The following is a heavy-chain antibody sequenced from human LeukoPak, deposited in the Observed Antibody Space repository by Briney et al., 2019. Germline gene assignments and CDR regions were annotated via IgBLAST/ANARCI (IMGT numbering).Heavy chain of an antibody. CDR1: GFIFSSYW. Sequence: RGSLRLSCAASGFIFSSYWMSWVRQAPGKGLEWVANIKEDGSEKYYVDSVKGRFTISRDNAKNSLYLQTNSLRAQDTAVYYCARRALRYCGSTSCPAQYYGVDVWGKGTTVTVSS. CDR2: IKEDGSEK. CDR3: ARRALRYCGSTSCPAQYYGVDV. D-gene: IGHD2-2*01. V-gene: IGHV3-7*03. J-gene: IGHJ6*04.